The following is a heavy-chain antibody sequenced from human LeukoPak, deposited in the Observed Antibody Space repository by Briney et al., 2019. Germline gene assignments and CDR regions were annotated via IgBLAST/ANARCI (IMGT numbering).Heavy chain of an antibody. D-gene: IGHD3-16*01. V-gene: IGHV3-7*01. Sequence: PGGSLRVSCAASGFTFSSYWMTWVRQAPGKGLEWVANIKQDGSEKYYAGSVKGRFTISRDNAKNSLYLQMNSLRAEDTAVYYCARVETRLWYYVDVWGKGTTVTVSS. CDR1: GFTFSSYW. J-gene: IGHJ6*03. CDR3: ARVETRLWYYVDV. CDR2: IKQDGSEK.